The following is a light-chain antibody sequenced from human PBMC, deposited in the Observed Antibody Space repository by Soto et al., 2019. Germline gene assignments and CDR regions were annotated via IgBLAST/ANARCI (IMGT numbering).Light chain of an antibody. CDR1: SSSIGSNP. J-gene: IGLJ1*01. CDR2: RNN. V-gene: IGLV1-44*01. CDR3: ATWDDSLSGPV. Sequence: QSVLTQPLSASATPGQRVTISCPGSSSSIGSNPVHWYQQLPGTAPKVLIYRNNERPSGVPDRFSGSKPGTSASLAISGLQSADEADYYCATWDDSLSGPVFGTGTKVTVL.